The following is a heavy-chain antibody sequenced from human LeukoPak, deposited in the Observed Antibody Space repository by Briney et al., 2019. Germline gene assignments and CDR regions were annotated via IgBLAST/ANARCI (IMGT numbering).Heavy chain of an antibody. CDR1: GYTFTSYG. Sequence: ASVKVSCKASGYTFTSYGINWVRQAPGQGLEWMGWISPYNGNTKNAQNLQGRVTMTTDTSTSTAYMELRSLRSDDTAVYYCARDWGSDGFRIAVADIFDYWGQGTLVTVSS. D-gene: IGHD6-19*01. J-gene: IGHJ4*02. CDR3: ARDWGSDGFRIAVADIFDY. V-gene: IGHV1-18*04. CDR2: ISPYNGNT.